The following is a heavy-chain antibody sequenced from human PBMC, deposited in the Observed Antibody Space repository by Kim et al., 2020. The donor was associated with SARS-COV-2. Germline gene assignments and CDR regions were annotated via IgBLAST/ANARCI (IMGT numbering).Heavy chain of an antibody. CDR2: INGYNGKT. J-gene: IGHJ6*02. D-gene: IGHD6-13*01. CDR1: GYKFVNYG. V-gene: IGHV1-18*01. CDR3: ARDGADRVAAASYHYYGMDV. Sequence: ASVKVSCKASGYKFVNYGINWVRQAPGQGLEWMGWINGYNGKTNYAQKFQGRVVMTTDRSTSTTYVELRSLRYDDTALYFCARDGADRVAAASYHYYGMDVWGQGTMVTVSS.